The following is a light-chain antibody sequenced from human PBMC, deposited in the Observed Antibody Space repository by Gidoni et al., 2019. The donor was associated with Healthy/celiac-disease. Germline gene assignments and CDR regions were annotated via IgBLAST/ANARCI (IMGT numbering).Light chain of an antibody. CDR1: QSVSSY. V-gene: IGKV3-11*01. J-gene: IGKJ3*01. CDR2: DAS. CDR3: QQRSNWPSIFT. Sequence: EIVLTQSPATLSLSPGERATLSCRASQSVSSYLAWYQQKSGQAPRLLIYDASNRATGIPARFSGSGSGTDFTLTISSLEPEDFAVYYCQQRSNWPSIFTFGPGTKVDIK.